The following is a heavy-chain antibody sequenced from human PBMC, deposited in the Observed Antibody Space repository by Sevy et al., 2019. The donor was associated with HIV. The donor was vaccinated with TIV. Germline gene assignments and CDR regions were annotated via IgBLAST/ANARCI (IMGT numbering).Heavy chain of an antibody. CDR2: ISGSGGST. D-gene: IGHD3-22*01. CDR1: GFTFSSYA. V-gene: IGHV3-23*01. CDR3: AKESPGCNYDIRGSLDY. Sequence: GGSLRLSCAASGFTFSSYAMSWVRQAPGKGLEWVSAISGSGGSTYYADSVKGRFTISRDNSKNTLYLQRNSLRAEDTAVYYCAKESPGCNYDIRGSLDYWGQGTLVTVSS. J-gene: IGHJ4*02.